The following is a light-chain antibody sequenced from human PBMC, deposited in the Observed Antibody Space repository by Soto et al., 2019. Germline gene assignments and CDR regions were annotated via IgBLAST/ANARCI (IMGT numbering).Light chain of an antibody. CDR1: QSISSW. Sequence: DIQMTQSPSTLSASVGDRVTITCRASQSISSWLAWYQQKPGKAPKSLIYKASSLESGVPSRFSGSGSGTEFTLTISCLQPDDFATYYCQQYNSYPWTFGQGTNVAIK. CDR2: KAS. J-gene: IGKJ1*01. CDR3: QQYNSYPWT. V-gene: IGKV1-5*03.